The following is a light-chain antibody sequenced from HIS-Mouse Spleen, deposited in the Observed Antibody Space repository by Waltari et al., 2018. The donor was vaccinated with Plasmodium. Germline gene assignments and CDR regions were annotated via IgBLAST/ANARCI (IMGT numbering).Light chain of an antibody. V-gene: IGKV1-39*01. Sequence: DIQMTQSPSSLSASVGDRVNITCRAIQSISSYLNWYQQKPGKAPKLLIYAASSLQSVVPSRFSGSGSWTDFTLTISSLQPEYFATYYCQQSYSTWTFGQGTKVEIK. CDR1: QSISSY. CDR3: QQSYSTWT. CDR2: AAS. J-gene: IGKJ1*01.